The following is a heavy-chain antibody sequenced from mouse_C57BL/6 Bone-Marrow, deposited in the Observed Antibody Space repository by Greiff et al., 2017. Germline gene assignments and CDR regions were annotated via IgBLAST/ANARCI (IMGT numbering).Heavy chain of an antibody. V-gene: IGHV1-55*01. Sequence: QVQLKQPGAELVKPGASVKMSCKATGYTFTSYWITWVKQRPGQGLEWIGDIYPGSGSTNYNEKFKSKATLTVDTSSSTAYMQLSSLTSEDSAVYYCARPYYSNYWYFDVWGTGTTVTVSS. J-gene: IGHJ1*03. D-gene: IGHD2-5*01. CDR3: ARPYYSNYWYFDV. CDR1: GYTFTSYW. CDR2: IYPGSGST.